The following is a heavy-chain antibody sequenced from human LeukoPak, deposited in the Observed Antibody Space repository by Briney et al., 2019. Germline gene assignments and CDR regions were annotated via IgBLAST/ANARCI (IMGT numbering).Heavy chain of an antibody. Sequence: SSRGAGDSFSSYSMNCWRRAPGKGVEGFPATIGSGGRTYYEYSVKGRVTISRDNSKNTLYLQMSIVRAEDAARYYWWTEYTGTFSPSRAYFPNWGQATLVTVSS. CDR3: WTEYTGTFSPSRAYFPN. CDR2: TIGSGGRT. J-gene: IGHJ4*02. V-gene: IGHV3-23*01. D-gene: IGHD1-14*01. CDR1: GDSFSSYS.